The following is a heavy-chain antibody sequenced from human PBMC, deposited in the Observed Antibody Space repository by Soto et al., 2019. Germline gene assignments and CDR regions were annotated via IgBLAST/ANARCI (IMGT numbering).Heavy chain of an antibody. CDR1: GFTFSDFY. J-gene: IGHJ4*02. V-gene: IGHV3-11*06. CDR2: ISPKSNYR. CDR3: VRGGGGGQFDS. Sequence: GGSLRLSCEASGFTFSDFYMSWIRQAPGKGLEWLSYISPKSNYREYAESVKGRHTISRDNAKTSLSLQMNSLRVEDTAVYYCVRGGGGGQFDSWGQGTLVTVSS. D-gene: IGHD2-21*01.